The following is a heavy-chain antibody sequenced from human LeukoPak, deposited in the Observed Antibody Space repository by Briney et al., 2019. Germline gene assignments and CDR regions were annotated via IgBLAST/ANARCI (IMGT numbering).Heavy chain of an antibody. CDR2: IYYSGST. CDR1: GGSISSSSYY. CDR3: ARIYYSHYMDV. Sequence: PSETLSLTCTVSGGSISSSSYYWGWIRQPPGKGLEWIGYIYYSGSTYYNPSLKSRVTMSVDTSKNQFSLKLTSVTAADTAVYYCARIYYSHYMDVWGKGTTVTISS. J-gene: IGHJ6*03. V-gene: IGHV4-39*01.